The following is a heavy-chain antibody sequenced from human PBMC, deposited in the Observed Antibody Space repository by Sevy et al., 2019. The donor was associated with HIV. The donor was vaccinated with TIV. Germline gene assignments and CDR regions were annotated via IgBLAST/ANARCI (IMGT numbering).Heavy chain of an antibody. CDR2: IQYDGSNK. Sequence: GGSLRLSCAASGFSYSSYGMPWVRQAPGKGLEGVAYIQYDGSNKDYADSVKGRFTISRDNSKNTLDLQMKSLRVEDTAVYYCVKEGGGEGGDHWGQGTLVTVSS. D-gene: IGHD2-21*01. J-gene: IGHJ4*02. CDR3: VKEGGGEGGDH. CDR1: GFSYSSYG. V-gene: IGHV3-30*02.